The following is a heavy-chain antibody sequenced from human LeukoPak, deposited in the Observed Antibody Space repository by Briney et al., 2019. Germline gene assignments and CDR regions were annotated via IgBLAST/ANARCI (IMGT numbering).Heavy chain of an antibody. CDR3: TRDGGSSWGSDGFDI. J-gene: IGHJ3*02. D-gene: IGHD6-13*01. CDR1: GFTFSDYY. CDR2: ISSSSTYT. Sequence: KPGGSLRLSCAASGFTFSDYYMSWIRQAPGKGLEWVSYISSSSTYTNYADSVKGRFTISRDNAKNSLYLQMNSLRAEDTAVYYCTRDGGSSWGSDGFDIWGQGTMVTVSS. V-gene: IGHV3-11*06.